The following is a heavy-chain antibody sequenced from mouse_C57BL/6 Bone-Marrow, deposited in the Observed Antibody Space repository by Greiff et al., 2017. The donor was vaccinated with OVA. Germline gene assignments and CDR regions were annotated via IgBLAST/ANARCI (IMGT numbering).Heavy chain of an antibody. J-gene: IGHJ4*01. CDR2: INPYNGGT. Sequence: EVQLQQSGPVLVKPGASVKMSCKASGYTFTDYYMNWVKQSHGKSLEWIGVINPYNGGTSYNQKFKGKATLTVDKSSSTAYMELNSLTSEDSAVYYCARPHSYYYAMDYWGQGTSVTVSS. CDR1: GYTFTDYY. V-gene: IGHV1-19*01. CDR3: ARPHSYYYAMDY.